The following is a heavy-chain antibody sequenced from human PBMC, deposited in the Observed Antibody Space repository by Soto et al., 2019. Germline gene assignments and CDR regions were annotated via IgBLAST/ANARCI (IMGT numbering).Heavy chain of an antibody. Sequence: EAQLVESGGGLVQPGRSLRLSCAGSGFIFDDFAIHWVRQAPGKGLEWVSGISWNSDSIGYGDSVKGRFTISRDNTKKGMYLQMNMLGVEDTALYYGTKVCGLYDFLSGPLHFELWGQGTLVPVSS. CDR2: ISWNSDSI. J-gene: IGHJ4*02. CDR1: GFIFDDFA. CDR3: TKVCGLYDFLSGPLHFEL. D-gene: IGHD3-3*01. V-gene: IGHV3-9*01.